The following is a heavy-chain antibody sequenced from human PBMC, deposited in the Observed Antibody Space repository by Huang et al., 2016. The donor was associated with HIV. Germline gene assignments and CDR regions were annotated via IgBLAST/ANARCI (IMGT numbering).Heavy chain of an antibody. D-gene: IGHD3-9*01. CDR1: GAPFTRYY. CDR3: ARMPTPSYFDTWSLSPVEEDFFYYNLDV. V-gene: IGHV4-34*02. Sequence: QVRLQQWGQGLLKPSETLSLTCAVYGAPFTRYYWSWVRQSPGKGLEWIGEMKPVVSTNDNPSIKSRVTMTVDTSKNQFYLKFRAMTAADAAIYYCARMPTPSYFDTWSLSPVEEDFFYYNLDVWGQGTPVSVSS. CDR2: MKPVVST. J-gene: IGHJ6*02.